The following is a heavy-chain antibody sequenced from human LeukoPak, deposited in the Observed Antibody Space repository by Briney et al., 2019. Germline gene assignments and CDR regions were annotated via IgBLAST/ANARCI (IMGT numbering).Heavy chain of an antibody. V-gene: IGHV3-49*04. CDR3: VRVINYDFWSSYPVGLEY. D-gene: IGHD3-3*01. J-gene: IGHJ4*02. CDR2: IRSKAYGGTT. CDR1: GFTFSSYA. Sequence: PGGSLRLSCAASGFTFSSYAMSWVRQAPGKGPEWVGFIRSKAYGGTTEYAASVKGRFTISRDDSKTIAYLQVNSLKIEDTAMYYCVRVINYDFWSSYPVGLEYWGQGTLVTVSS.